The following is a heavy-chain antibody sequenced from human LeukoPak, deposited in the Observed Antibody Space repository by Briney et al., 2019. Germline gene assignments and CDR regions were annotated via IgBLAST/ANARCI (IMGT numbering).Heavy chain of an antibody. D-gene: IGHD3-22*01. Sequence: GGSLRLSCAASGFTVSSNYMSWVRQAPGKGLEWVSVIYSGGSTYYADSVKGRFTISRDNSKNTLYLQMNSLRAEDTAVYYCARAGTYYYDSSGYYNRYSPPDYWGQGTLVTVSS. J-gene: IGHJ4*02. CDR2: IYSGGST. V-gene: IGHV3-66*01. CDR1: GFTVSSNY. CDR3: ARAGTYYYDSSGYYNRYSPPDY.